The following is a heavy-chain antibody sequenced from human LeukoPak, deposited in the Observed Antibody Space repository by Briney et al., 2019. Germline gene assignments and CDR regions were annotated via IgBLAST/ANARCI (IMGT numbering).Heavy chain of an antibody. CDR3: ARQASGYCSSTSCHYRWFDP. J-gene: IGHJ5*02. CDR2: IYTSGST. Sequence: SETLSLTCTVSGGSISSGSYYWSWIRQPAGKGLEWIGRIYTSGSTNYNPSLKSRVTISVDTSKNQFSLKLSSVTAADTAVHYCARQASGYCSSTSCHYRWFDPWGQGTLVTVSS. D-gene: IGHD2-2*01. V-gene: IGHV4-61*02. CDR1: GGSISSGSYY.